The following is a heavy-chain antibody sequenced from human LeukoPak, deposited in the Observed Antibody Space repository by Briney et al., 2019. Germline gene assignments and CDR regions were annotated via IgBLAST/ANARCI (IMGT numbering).Heavy chain of an antibody. CDR2: IYDSGST. D-gene: IGHD3-10*02. V-gene: IGHV4-59*01. CDR1: GCFISGYF. Sequence: SETLSLTCIVSGCFISGYFWSWTRQPPARGLEWIGYIYDSGSTNYNASLQSRVTISVDTSKNQFSLKLSSVTTADTAVYYCARYSDVYFVYWGQGILVTVSS. J-gene: IGHJ4*02. CDR3: ARYSDVYFVY.